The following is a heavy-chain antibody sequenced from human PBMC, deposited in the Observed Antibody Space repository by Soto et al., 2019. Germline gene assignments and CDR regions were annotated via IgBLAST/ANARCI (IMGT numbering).Heavy chain of an antibody. V-gene: IGHV3-53*01. CDR3: ARVNSGWAFHF. J-gene: IGHJ4*02. CDR1: GFTVSSNY. CDR2: IYAGGNT. Sequence: VQLVESGGDLIQPGGSLRLSCAASGFTVSSNYMSWVRQAPGKGLEWVSVIYAGGNTYYADSVKGRFTISRDNSKNTLSLQMNTLRADDTAVYYCARVNSGWAFHFRDQGTLVTVSS. D-gene: IGHD6-19*01.